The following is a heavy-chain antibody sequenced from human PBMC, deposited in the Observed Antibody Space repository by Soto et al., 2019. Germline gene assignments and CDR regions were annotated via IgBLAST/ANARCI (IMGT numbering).Heavy chain of an antibody. CDR3: ARVRGRDGYNWDYFDY. V-gene: IGHV1-69*13. CDR2: IIPIFGTA. Sequence: PSVKVSCKASGGTFSSYAISWVRQAPGQGLEWMGGIIPIFGTANYAQKFQGRVTITADESTSTAYMELSSLRSEDTAAYYCARVRGRDGYNWDYFDYWGQGTLVTVSS. D-gene: IGHD5-12*01. J-gene: IGHJ4*02. CDR1: GGTFSSYA.